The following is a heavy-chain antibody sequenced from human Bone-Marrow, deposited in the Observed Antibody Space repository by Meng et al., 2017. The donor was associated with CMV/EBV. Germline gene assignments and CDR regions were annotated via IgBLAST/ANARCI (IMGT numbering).Heavy chain of an antibody. CDR3: ARDGGYARSVYGLYYYGMDV. J-gene: IGHJ6*02. CDR2: ISYDGSNK. V-gene: IGHV3-30-3*01. D-gene: IGHD3-16*01. Sequence: GESLKISCAASEFTFSWYAMHWVRQAPGKGLEWVAVISYDGSNKYYADSVKGRFTISRDNSKNTLYLQMNSLRADDTALYYCARDGGYARSVYGLYYYGMDVWGQGTTVTVSS. CDR1: EFTFSWYA.